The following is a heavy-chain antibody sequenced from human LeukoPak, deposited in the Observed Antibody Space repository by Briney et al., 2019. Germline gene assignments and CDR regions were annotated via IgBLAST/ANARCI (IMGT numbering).Heavy chain of an antibody. CDR3: ARGARDLGYSSGWYFFRYYYYYMDV. D-gene: IGHD6-19*01. CDR1: GFTFSSYG. CDR2: ISGSGGST. V-gene: IGHV3-23*01. Sequence: GGSLRLSCAASGFTFSSYGMSWVRQAPGKGLEWVSVISGSGGSTYYADSVKGRFTISRDNAKNSLYLQMNSLRAEDTAVYYCARGARDLGYSSGWYFFRYYYYYMDVWGKGTTVTVSS. J-gene: IGHJ6*03.